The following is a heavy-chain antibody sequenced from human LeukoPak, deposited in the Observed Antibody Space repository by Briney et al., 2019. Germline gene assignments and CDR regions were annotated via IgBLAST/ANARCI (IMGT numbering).Heavy chain of an antibody. CDR1: GFTFNDFA. J-gene: IGHJ3*01. D-gene: IGHD3-10*01. CDR3: VKTRNSGSGAFDV. V-gene: IGHV3-9*01. CDR2: ISWNNRDI. Sequence: PGGSLRLSCAASGFTFNDFAMHWVRQVPGKGLEWVSGISWNNRDIGYADFVKGRFTFSRDNAKNSLFLQMNSLRAEDTALYYCVKTRNSGSGAFDVWGQGTMVTVSS.